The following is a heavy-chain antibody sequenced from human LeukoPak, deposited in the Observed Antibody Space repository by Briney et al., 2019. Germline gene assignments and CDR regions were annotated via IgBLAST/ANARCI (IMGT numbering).Heavy chain of an antibody. J-gene: IGHJ5*02. D-gene: IGHD2-21*02. Sequence: GGSLRLSCAASGFTFSNAWMSWVRQAPGKGLEWVGRIKSKTDGGTTDYAAPVKGRFTISRDDSKNTLYLQMSSLKTEDTAVYYCTTGTYCGGDCYHWGQGTLVTVSS. CDR2: IKSKTDGGTT. CDR3: TTGTYCGGDCYH. V-gene: IGHV3-15*01. CDR1: GFTFSNAW.